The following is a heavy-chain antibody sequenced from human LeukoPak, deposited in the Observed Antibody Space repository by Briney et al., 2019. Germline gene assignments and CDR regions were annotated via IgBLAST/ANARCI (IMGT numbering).Heavy chain of an antibody. CDR1: GFTVSSNY. D-gene: IGHD3-10*01. J-gene: IGHJ6*02. CDR2: IYSGGST. CDR3: ARTGGLYLIKDYYGMDV. Sequence: PGGSLRLSCAASGFTVSSNYMSWVRQAPGKGLEWVSVIYSGGSTYYADSVKGRFTISRDNSKNTLYLQMNSLRAEDTAVYYCARTGGLYLIKDYYGMDVWGQGTTVTVSS. V-gene: IGHV3-66*01.